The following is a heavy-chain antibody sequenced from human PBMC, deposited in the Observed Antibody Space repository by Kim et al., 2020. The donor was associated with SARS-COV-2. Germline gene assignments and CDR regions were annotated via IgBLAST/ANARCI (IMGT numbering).Heavy chain of an antibody. V-gene: IGHV3-7*03. CDR1: GFTFSGYW. J-gene: IGHJ4*02. Sequence: GGSLRLSCAASGFTFSGYWMSWVRQAPGKGLEWVAIIKQDGGEKYYVDSVKGRFTVSRDNAKNSMYLQMNSLRAEDTAVYYCARDGPSDYWGEGTLVTVSS. CDR2: IKQDGGEK. CDR3: ARDGPSDY.